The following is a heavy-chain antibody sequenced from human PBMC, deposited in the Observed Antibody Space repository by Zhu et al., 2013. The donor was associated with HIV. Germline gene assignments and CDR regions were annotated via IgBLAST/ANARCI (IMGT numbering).Heavy chain of an antibody. V-gene: IGHV1-8*01. CDR3: ARYSSSWSIYYYYGMDV. D-gene: IGHD6-13*01. CDR2: MNPNSGNT. Sequence: QVQLVQSGAEVKKPGASVKVSCKASGYTFTSYDINWVRQATGQGLEWMGWMNPNSGNTGYAQKFQGRVTMTRNTSISTAYMELSSLRSEDTAVYYCARYSSSWSIYYYYGMDVWGQGTTVTVSS. CDR1: GYTFTSYD. J-gene: IGHJ6*02.